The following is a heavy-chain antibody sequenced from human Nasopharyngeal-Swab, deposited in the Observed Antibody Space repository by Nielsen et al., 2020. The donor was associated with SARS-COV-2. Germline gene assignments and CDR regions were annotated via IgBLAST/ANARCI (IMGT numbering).Heavy chain of an antibody. D-gene: IGHD3-10*01. CDR2: ISGYNGKT. J-gene: IGHJ6*02. Sequence: WVRQAPGQGLEWMGWISGYNGKTNYAEKFQDGVTMTTDTSTYTAYMELRSLRSDDTAMYYCAREGAMVRSYGMDVWGQGTTVTVSS. V-gene: IGHV1-18*01. CDR3: AREGAMVRSYGMDV.